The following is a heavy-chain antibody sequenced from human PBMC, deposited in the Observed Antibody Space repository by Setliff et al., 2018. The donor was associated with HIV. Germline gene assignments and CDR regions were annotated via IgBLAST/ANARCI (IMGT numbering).Heavy chain of an antibody. V-gene: IGHV1-8*02. CDR1: GYTFINYD. Sequence: GASVKVSCKASGYTFINYDLNWVRQATGQGLEWMGWMNVQTNTVTYAEKFRGRVTMTRNTAIGTAYMELSSLRSEDTAVYYCARGGSEAAAHYWGQGTLVTVSS. J-gene: IGHJ4*02. D-gene: IGHD6-25*01. CDR2: MNVQTNTV. CDR3: ARGGSEAAAHY.